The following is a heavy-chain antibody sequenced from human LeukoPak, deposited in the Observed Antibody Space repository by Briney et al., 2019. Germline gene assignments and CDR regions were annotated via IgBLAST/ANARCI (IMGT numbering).Heavy chain of an antibody. V-gene: IGHV3-30*02. CDR2: IRYDGSNK. J-gene: IGHJ4*02. Sequence: GGSLRLSCAASGFTFSSYGMHWVRQAPGKGLEWVAFIRYDGSNKYYADSVKGRFTISRDNSKNTLYLQMNSLRAEDTAVYYCAKHLGGRWATWVYWGQGTLVTVSS. D-gene: IGHD1-26*01. CDR3: AKHLGGRWATWVY. CDR1: GFTFSSYG.